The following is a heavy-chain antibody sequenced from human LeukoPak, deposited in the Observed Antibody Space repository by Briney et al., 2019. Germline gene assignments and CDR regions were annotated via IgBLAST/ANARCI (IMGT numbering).Heavy chain of an antibody. J-gene: IGHJ4*02. Sequence: PSETLSLTCTVSGGSFSSGDFFWSWIRRPPGKGLEWIGYIYYSGSTYYNPSLKSRVTISVDTSNNQFSLKLTSVTAADTAVYYCAAETLLTDSQGMMDYWGQGTLVTVSS. CDR2: IYYSGST. CDR3: AAETLLTDSQGMMDY. CDR1: GGSFSSGDFF. D-gene: IGHD3-9*01. V-gene: IGHV4-30-4*01.